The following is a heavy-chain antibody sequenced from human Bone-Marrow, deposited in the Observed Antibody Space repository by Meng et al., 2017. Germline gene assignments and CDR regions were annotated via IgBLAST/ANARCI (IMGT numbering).Heavy chain of an antibody. V-gene: IGHV4-34*01. D-gene: IGHD5-18*01. CDR1: GGTFSDYY. J-gene: IGHJ4*02. CDR3: ARQGDTAMATFDY. CDR2: INHSGGT. Sequence: QVQLQQWGAGLLKPSETLSLTCAVYGGTFSDYYWSWIRQPPGKGLEWIGEINHSGGTKYTPSLESRVTISIDTSKNQLSLKLSSVTAADTAIYYCARQGDTAMATFDYWGQGTLVTVSS.